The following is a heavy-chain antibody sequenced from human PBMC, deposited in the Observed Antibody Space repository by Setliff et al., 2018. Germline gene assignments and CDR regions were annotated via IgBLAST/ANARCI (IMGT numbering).Heavy chain of an antibody. CDR2: IGGRGIST. V-gene: IGHV3-23*01. J-gene: IGHJ4*02. Sequence: GGSLRLSCAASGFTFGDFAMTWVRQAPGKGLEWLSGIGGRGISTYYSDSVKGRFIISRSNSENTLYMQMNSLRAEDTAIYYCARLGPIVTHTTYDYWGQGTLVTVSS. D-gene: IGHD3-9*01. CDR1: GFTFGDFA. CDR3: ARLGPIVTHTTYDY.